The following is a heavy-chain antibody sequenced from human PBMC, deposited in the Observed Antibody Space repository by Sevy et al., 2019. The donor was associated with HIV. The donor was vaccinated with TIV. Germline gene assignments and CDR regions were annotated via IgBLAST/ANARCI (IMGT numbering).Heavy chain of an antibody. CDR1: GGSISSYY. J-gene: IGHJ6*02. V-gene: IGHV4-59*01. Sequence: SETLSLTCIVSGGSISSYYWSWIRQPPRKGLEWIGYIYNSGSTNYNPSLKSRVSISVDTSKNQFSLKLRSVTAADTAVYYCARGSTFSRSYYYYHGMDVWVQGTTVTVSS. D-gene: IGHD2-2*01. CDR3: ARGSTFSRSYYYYHGMDV. CDR2: IYNSGST.